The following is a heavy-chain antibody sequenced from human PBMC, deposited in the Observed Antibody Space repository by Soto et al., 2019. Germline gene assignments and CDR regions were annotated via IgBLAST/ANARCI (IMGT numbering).Heavy chain of an antibody. Sequence: ASVKVSCKASGYTFTGYYMHWVRQAPGQGIEWMGWINPNSGVTNYAQKFQGWVTMTRDKSIITVYMELSRLSSEDTALYYCARAYVAGRAFDIWGQGTMVTVSS. CDR3: ARAYVAGRAFDI. D-gene: IGHD3-10*02. V-gene: IGHV1-2*04. CDR2: INPNSGVT. J-gene: IGHJ3*02. CDR1: GYTFTGYY.